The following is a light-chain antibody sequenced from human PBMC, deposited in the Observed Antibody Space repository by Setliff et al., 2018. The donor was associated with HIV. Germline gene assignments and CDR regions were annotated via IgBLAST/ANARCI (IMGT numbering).Light chain of an antibody. J-gene: IGLJ2*01. Sequence: QSALAQTASVSGSPGQSITIACTGTTSDIAAFKYISWYQQHPGTAPKLIIYEVSNRPSGVSYRFSGSKSGNTVSLTISGLQAEDEADYYCSSYTSTDTWVFGGGTKVTVL. CDR1: TSDIAAFKY. CDR2: EVS. CDR3: SSYTSTDTWV. V-gene: IGLV2-14*03.